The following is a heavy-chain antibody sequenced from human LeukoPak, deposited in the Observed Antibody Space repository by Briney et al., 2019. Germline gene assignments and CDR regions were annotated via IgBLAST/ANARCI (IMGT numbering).Heavy chain of an antibody. CDR3: VRDDGYSPYDY. D-gene: IGHD5-24*01. Sequence: PGGSLRLSCAASGFIVSTKYMSWVRQAPGKELEWVSVIYSDGSTSYADSVKGRFTISRDNSKNMLYLQMNSLRAEDTAVYYCVRDDGYSPYDYWGQGTLVTVSS. CDR2: IYSDGST. V-gene: IGHV3-53*01. J-gene: IGHJ4*02. CDR1: GFIVSTKY.